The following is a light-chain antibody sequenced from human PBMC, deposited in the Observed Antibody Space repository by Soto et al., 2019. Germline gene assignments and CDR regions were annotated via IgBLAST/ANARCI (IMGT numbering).Light chain of an antibody. J-gene: IGKJ2*01. Sequence: EIVLTQSPGTLSLSPGERATLSCRASPSVSSSYLAWYQQKPGQALRLLIYGASSKATGIPARLISSRSGTDFSRTITRLAPDEFAVYYGQHYGSSPYTFGQGPKLEIK. CDR1: PSVSSSY. CDR2: GAS. CDR3: QHYGSSPYT. V-gene: IGKV3-20*01.